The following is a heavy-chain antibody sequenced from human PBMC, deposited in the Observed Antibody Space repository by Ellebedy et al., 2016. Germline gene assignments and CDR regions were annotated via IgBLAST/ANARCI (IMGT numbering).Heavy chain of an antibody. CDR1: GGTFSSYA. V-gene: IGHV1-69*13. CDR3: ARDRRISVQLERDDDAFDI. J-gene: IGHJ3*02. Sequence: SVKVSXKASGGTFSSYAISWVRQAPGQGLEWMGGIIPIFGTANYAQKFQGRVTITADESTSTAYMELSSLRSEDTAVYYCARDRRISVQLERDDDAFDIWGQGTMVTVSS. D-gene: IGHD1-1*01. CDR2: IIPIFGTA.